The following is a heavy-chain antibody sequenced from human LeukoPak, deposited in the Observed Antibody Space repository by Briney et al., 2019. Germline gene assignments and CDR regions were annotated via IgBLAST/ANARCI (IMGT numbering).Heavy chain of an antibody. V-gene: IGHV1-18*01. D-gene: IGHD3-22*01. CDR3: ATVSDLYDSSGYYY. CDR2: ISAYNGNT. Sequence: ASVKVSCKASGYTFPTSGISWVRQAPGQGLEWMGWISAYNGNTNYAQKLQGRVTMTTDTSTGTAYMELRSLRSDDTAVYYCATVSDLYDSSGYYYWGQGTLVTVSS. J-gene: IGHJ4*02. CDR1: GYTFPTSG.